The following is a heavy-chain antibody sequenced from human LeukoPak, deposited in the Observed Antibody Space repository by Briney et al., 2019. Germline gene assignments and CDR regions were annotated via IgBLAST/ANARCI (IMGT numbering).Heavy chain of an antibody. Sequence: GGSLRLSCAASGFTFSSYEMTWVRQAPGKGREWVSYIGSSGSAIYYADSVKGRFTISRDNAKNSLYLQMNSLSAEDTALYYCARVGYDWNVFDYWGQGTLVTVSS. D-gene: IGHD1-20*01. CDR1: GFTFSSYE. CDR3: ARVGYDWNVFDY. J-gene: IGHJ4*02. V-gene: IGHV3-48*03. CDR2: IGSSGSAI.